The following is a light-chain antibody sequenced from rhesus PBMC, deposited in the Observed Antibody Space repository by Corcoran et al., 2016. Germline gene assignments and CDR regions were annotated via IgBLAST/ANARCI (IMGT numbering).Light chain of an antibody. CDR3: QQSSNLWT. V-gene: IGKV3-24*04. J-gene: IGKJ1*01. Sequence: ETVVTQSPATLSLSPGERATLSCRASQSVGSYLAWYQQQPGQAPRPLIYGASSRATGIPDRFSGSGSGTDFTLTISSLEPEDVGVYYCQQSSNLWTFGQGTKVEIK. CDR2: GAS. CDR1: QSVGSY.